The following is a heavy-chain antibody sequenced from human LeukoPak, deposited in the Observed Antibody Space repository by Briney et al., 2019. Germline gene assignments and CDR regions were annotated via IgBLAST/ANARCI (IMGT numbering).Heavy chain of an antibody. CDR2: FSAYNGNT. V-gene: IGHV1-18*04. CDR3: ARDSGFMVRGVIIRPSMGMDV. J-gene: IGHJ6*04. D-gene: IGHD3-10*01. CDR1: GYTFTSYG. Sequence: ASVKVSCKASGYTFTSYGISWVRQAPGQGLEWMGWFSAYNGNTNYAQKLQGRVTMTTDTSTSTAYMELRSLRSDDTAVYYCARDSGFMVRGVIIRPSMGMDVWGKGTTVTVSS.